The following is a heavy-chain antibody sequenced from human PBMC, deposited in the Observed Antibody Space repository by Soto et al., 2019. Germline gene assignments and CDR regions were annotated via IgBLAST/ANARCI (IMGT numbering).Heavy chain of an antibody. CDR3: AREEMATIDY. CDR2: IYHSGST. D-gene: IGHD5-12*01. J-gene: IGHJ4*02. CDR1: GGSISSSNW. V-gene: IGHV4-4*02. Sequence: SETLSLTCAVSGGSISSSNWWSWVRQPPGKGLEWIGEIYHSGSTNYNPSLKSRVTISVDTSKNQFSLKLSSVTAADTAVYYCAREEMATIDYWGQGTLVTVSS.